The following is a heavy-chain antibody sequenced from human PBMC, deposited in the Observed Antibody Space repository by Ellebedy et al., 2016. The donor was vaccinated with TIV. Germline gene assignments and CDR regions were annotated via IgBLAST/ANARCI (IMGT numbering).Heavy chain of an antibody. J-gene: IGHJ3*02. V-gene: IGHV3-21*01. CDR3: ARGTSGAFDI. D-gene: IGHD3-10*01. CDR2: ISSSSSYI. Sequence: GESLKISCAASGFTFSSYSTNWVRQAPGKGLEWVSSISSSSSYIYYADSVKGRFTISRDNAKNSLYLQMNSLRAEDTAVYYCARGTSGAFDIWGQGTMVTVSS. CDR1: GFTFSSYS.